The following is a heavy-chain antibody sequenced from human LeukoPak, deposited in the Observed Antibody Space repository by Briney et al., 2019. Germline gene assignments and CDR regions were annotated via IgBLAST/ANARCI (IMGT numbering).Heavy chain of an antibody. J-gene: IGHJ4*02. CDR3: VRDLGGRSGH. CDR1: GFTFSSNW. D-gene: IGHD1-26*01. Sequence: GGSLRLSCAAAGFTFSSNWMHWVRQAPGKGLVWVSRSNEDGSTTNYADSVKGRFTISRDNAKNTLYLQMNSLTAEDTAVYYCVRDLGGRSGHWGQGTLVTVSS. CDR2: SNEDGSTT. V-gene: IGHV3-74*01.